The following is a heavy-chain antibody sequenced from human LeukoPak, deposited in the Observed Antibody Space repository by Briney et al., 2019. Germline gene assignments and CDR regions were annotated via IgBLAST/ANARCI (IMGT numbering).Heavy chain of an antibody. Sequence: TSETLSLTCTVSGGSISSPTYYWAWIRQPPGKGLEWIRTIHYSGSTYDNPSLKSRFTISVDTSKNRFFLKLSSVAAADTAVYYCARLGGYHDPPDYWGQGTLVTVSS. CDR2: IHYSGST. CDR1: GGSISSPTYY. V-gene: IGHV4-39*01. CDR3: ARLGGYHDPPDY. D-gene: IGHD3-16*02. J-gene: IGHJ4*02.